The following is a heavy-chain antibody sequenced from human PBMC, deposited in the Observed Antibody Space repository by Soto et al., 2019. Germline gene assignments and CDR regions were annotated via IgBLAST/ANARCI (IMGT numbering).Heavy chain of an antibody. CDR1: GGSVSSGAW. CDR3: TRMLIIVTDYNYGLDV. V-gene: IGHV4-4*02. J-gene: IGHJ6*02. CDR2: IYHGGRT. D-gene: IGHD2-21*01. Sequence: QVQLQESGPELVKPSGTLSLTCAVSGGSVSSGAWWTWVRQSPGKGLEWIGDIYHGGRTNYNPSLKSLVAISLDKSKNQFSLKLSSVTAADTAMYYCTRMLIIVTDYNYGLDVWGRGTTVTVSS.